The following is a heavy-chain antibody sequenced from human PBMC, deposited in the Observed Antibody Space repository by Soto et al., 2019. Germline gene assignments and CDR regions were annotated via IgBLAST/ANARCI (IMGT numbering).Heavy chain of an antibody. CDR2: IWYDGSNK. D-gene: IGHD3-16*01. Sequence: PGGSLRLSCAASGFTFSSYAMHWVRQAPGKGLEWVAVIWYDGSNKYYADSVKGRFTISRDNSKNTLYLQMNSLRAEDTAVYYWARESITRVCAFDIWGQGTMVTVSS. CDR3: ARESITRVCAFDI. J-gene: IGHJ3*02. CDR1: GFTFSSYA. V-gene: IGHV3-33*08.